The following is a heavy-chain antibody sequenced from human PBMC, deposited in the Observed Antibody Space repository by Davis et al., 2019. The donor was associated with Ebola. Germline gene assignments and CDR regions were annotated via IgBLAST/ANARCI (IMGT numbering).Heavy chain of an antibody. Sequence: PGGSLRLSCAGSGFTFSTYAMTWVRQAPGKGLEWVSSIPGSGESALSADSVKGRFTISRDNAKNTLYLQMNSLTAEDTAIYYCAKGWGTVGSGGQGTLVTVSS. J-gene: IGHJ4*02. CDR3: AKGWGTVGS. CDR2: IPGSGESA. CDR1: GFTFSTYA. D-gene: IGHD3-16*01. V-gene: IGHV3-23*01.